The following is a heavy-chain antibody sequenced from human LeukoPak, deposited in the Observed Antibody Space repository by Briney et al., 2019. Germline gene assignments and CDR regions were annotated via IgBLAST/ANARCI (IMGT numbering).Heavy chain of an antibody. CDR1: GGSISSSSYY. V-gene: IGHV4-39*01. J-gene: IGHJ4*02. CDR3: ARRITGTTSDSFDY. Sequence: SETLSLTCTVSGGSISSSSYYWGWIRQPRGKGLEWIGSISYSGSTYYNPSLKSRVTIFVDTSKNQFSLKLSSVTAADTALYYCARRITGTTSDSFDYWGQGTLVTVSS. CDR2: ISYSGST. D-gene: IGHD1-20*01.